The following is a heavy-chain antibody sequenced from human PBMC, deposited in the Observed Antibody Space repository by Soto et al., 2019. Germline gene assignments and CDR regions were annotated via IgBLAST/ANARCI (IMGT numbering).Heavy chain of an antibody. V-gene: IGHV4-30-2*01. D-gene: IGHD2-2*01. CDR1: GGSISSGGYS. J-gene: IGHJ5*02. Sequence: PSDTLSLTCAVSGGSISSGGYSWRWIRQPPGKGLEWIGYIYHSGSTYYNPSLKSRVTMSVDRSKNQFSLKLSSVTAADTAVYYCARVPDRWGQGTLVSLL. CDR3: ARVPDR. CDR2: IYHSGST.